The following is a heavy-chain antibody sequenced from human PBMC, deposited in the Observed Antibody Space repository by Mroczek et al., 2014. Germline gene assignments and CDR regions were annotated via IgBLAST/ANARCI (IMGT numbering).Heavy chain of an antibody. V-gene: IGHV3-9*01. J-gene: IGHJ4*02. CDR2: ISWNSGSI. CDR3: ARDNGSGSYYKSPLGY. Sequence: VQLVQSGGGLVQPGRSLRLSCATSGFTFDDYAMHWVRQGPGKGLEWVSGISWNSGSIGYADSVRGRFTISRDNAKNSLYLQMNSLRAEDTALYYCARDNGSGSYYKSPLGYWGQGTLVTVSS. CDR1: GFTFDDYA. D-gene: IGHD3-10*01.